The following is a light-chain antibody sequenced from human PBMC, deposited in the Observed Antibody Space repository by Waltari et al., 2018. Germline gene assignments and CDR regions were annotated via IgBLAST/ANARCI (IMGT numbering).Light chain of an antibody. CDR3: QQASSFPRT. V-gene: IGKV1-12*01. J-gene: IGKJ1*01. CDR1: QGIVNW. CDR2: AAS. Sequence: DIQMTQSPSSVSASVGDSVTITCRASQGIVNWLAWYQQKPGKAPNLLIYAASSLQSGVPSRFSGSGSGTDFTLTISSLQPEDFATYYCQQASSFPRTFGQGTKVEIK.